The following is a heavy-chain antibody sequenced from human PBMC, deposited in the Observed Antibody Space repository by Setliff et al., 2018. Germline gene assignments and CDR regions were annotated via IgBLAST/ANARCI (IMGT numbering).Heavy chain of an antibody. D-gene: IGHD5-18*01. J-gene: IGHJ4*02. V-gene: IGHV3-30*02. CDR3: AKGDTPMSPFLISG. CDR2: VHNDGSKT. Sequence: PGGSLRLSCAASGFIFSDFGMHWVRQTPGKGLEWVAFVHNDGSKTYYGDSVKGRFTISRDNSKKTLDLQMNSLRPEDTAVYYCAKGDTPMSPFLISGWGPGTLVTVSS. CDR1: GFIFSDFG.